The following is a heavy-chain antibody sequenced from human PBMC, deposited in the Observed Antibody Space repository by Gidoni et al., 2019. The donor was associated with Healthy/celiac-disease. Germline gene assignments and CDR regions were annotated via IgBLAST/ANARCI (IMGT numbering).Heavy chain of an antibody. D-gene: IGHD6-13*01. CDR1: GFTFSSYG. J-gene: IGHJ4*02. V-gene: IGHV3-30*18. CDR2: ISYDGSNK. CDR3: AKDRYSSSWYWVFDY. Sequence: VQLVESGGGVVQPGRSLRLSCSASGFTFSSYGMHWVRQAPGTGLGWVAVISYDGSNKYYADSVKGRFTISRDNSKNTLYLQMNSLRAEDTAVYYCAKDRYSSSWYWVFDYWGQGTLVTVSS.